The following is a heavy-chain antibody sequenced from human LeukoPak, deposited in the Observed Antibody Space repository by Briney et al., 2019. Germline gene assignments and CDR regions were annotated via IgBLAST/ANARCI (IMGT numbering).Heavy chain of an antibody. D-gene: IGHD3-10*01. CDR2: IYYSGST. CDR1: GGSISSYY. V-gene: IGHV4-59*01. J-gene: IGHJ6*03. Sequence: SETLSLTCTVSGGSISSYYWSWIRQPPGKGLEWIGYIYYSGSTNYNPSLKSRVTISVDTSKNQFSLKLSSVTAADTAVYYCARVMPGELLNYYYYYYMDVWGKGTTVTVSS. CDR3: ARVMPGELLNYYYYYYMDV.